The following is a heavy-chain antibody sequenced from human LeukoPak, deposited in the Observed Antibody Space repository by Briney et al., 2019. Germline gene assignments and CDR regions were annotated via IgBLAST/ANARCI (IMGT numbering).Heavy chain of an antibody. CDR2: ISSGGGGT. Sequence: GGSLRLSCAASGLTFNNYAMSWVRQGPGKGLEWVSAISSGGGGTYYPDSVKGRFTISRDDSENTLYLQMNSLRAEDTAVYYCAKGGGSRAFDIWGQGTMVTVSS. J-gene: IGHJ3*02. V-gene: IGHV3-23*01. D-gene: IGHD2-15*01. CDR3: AKGGGSRAFDI. CDR1: GLTFNNYA.